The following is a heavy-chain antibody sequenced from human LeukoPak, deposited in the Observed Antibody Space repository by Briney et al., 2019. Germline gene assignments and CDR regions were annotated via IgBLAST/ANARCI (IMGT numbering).Heavy chain of an antibody. CDR3: AREVGSSIAPPH. V-gene: IGHV4-39*01. CDR2: ISYSGST. Sequence: GSLRLSCAASGIILSSYWMSWVRQPPGKGLEWIGSISYSGSTYYNPSLKSRVTISVDTSKNQFSLRLSSVTAADTAVYYCAREVGSSIAPPHWGQGTLVTVSS. CDR1: GIILSSYW. J-gene: IGHJ4*02. D-gene: IGHD6-6*01.